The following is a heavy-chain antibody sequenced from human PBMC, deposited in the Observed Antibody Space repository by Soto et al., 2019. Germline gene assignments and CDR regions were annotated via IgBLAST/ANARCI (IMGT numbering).Heavy chain of an antibody. D-gene: IGHD6-19*01. V-gene: IGHV3-21*04. CDR1: GFTFSSYT. CDR2: ISASSSGYI. CDR3: AKVSHYSSGGNDY. J-gene: IGHJ4*02. Sequence: PGGSLRLSCTASGFTFSSYTMNWVRQAPGKGLEWVSSISASSSGYIYYSDSVRGRFAISRDNSKNTLYLQMNSLRAEDTAVYSCAKVSHYSSGGNDYWGQGTLVTVSS.